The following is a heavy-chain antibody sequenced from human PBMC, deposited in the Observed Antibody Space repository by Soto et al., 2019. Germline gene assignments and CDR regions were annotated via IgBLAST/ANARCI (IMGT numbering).Heavy chain of an antibody. D-gene: IGHD1-1*01. CDR2: ISVHNGNT. CDR3: ARGRYGDY. J-gene: IGHJ4*02. CDR1: GYTFTSYG. Sequence: VHLVQSGAEVKKPGASVKVSCKGSGYTFTSYGITWVRQAPGQGLEWMGWISVHNGNTNYSQKLQGRITLTRDTSTSTAYMDLRSLRSDETAVDYCARGRYGDYWGQGALVTVSS. V-gene: IGHV1-18*01.